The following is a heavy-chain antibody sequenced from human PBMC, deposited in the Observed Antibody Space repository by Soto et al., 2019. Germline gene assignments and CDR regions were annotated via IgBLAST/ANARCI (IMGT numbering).Heavy chain of an antibody. V-gene: IGHV3-30-3*01. CDR3: AREVGYYARADAFDI. CDR2: ISYDGSNK. Sequence: QVQLVESGGGVVQPGRSLRLSCAASGFTFSSYAMHWVRQAPGKGLEWVAVISYDGSNKYYADSVKGRFTISRDNSKNTLYLQMNSLRAEDTAVYYCAREVGYYARADAFDIWGQGTMVTVSS. J-gene: IGHJ3*02. D-gene: IGHD2-2*01. CDR1: GFTFSSYA.